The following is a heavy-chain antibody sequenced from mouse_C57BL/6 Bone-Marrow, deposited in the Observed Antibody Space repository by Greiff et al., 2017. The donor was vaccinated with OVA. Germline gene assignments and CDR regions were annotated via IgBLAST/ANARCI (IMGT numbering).Heavy chain of an antibody. D-gene: IGHD2-5*01. V-gene: IGHV5-17*01. Sequence: EVKLMESGGGLVKPGGSLKLSCAASRFTFSDYGMHWVRQAPEKGLEWVAYISSGSSTIYYADTVKGRFTISRDNAKNTLFLQMTSLRSEDTAMYYCARNPYYSNYVWFAYWGQGTLVTVSA. CDR2: ISSGSSTI. CDR3: ARNPYYSNYVWFAY. CDR1: RFTFSDYG. J-gene: IGHJ3*01.